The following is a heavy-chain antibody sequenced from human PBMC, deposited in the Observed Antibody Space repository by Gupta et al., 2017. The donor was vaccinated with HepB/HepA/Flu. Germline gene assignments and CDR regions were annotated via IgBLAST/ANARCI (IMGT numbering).Heavy chain of an antibody. J-gene: IGHJ6*03. D-gene: IGHD3-10*01. CDR1: GYTFTGYY. CDR2: FNPDTGGT. CDR3: AREVSSGNYPYYSYYMEV. Sequence: QVQLVQSGAEVKKPGASVKVSCKASGYTFTGYYMHWVRQAPGQGLEWMGWFNPDTGGTKYARKFQGRVTMTRDTSISKAYMELSRLKSDDTAVYYCAREVSSGNYPYYSYYMEVWGLGTTGTVSS. V-gene: IGHV1-2*02.